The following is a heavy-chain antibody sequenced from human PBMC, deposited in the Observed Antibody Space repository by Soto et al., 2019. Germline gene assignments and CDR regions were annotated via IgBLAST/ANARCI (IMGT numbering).Heavy chain of an antibody. Sequence: QVQLQQWGAGLLKPSETLSLTCAVYGGSFSGYYWSWIRQPPGKGLEWIGEINHSGSTNYNPSLKRRVTISVDTSKNQFSLKLSPVTAAHTAVYYCARGQTVTGDNWYFDLWGRGTLVTVSS. D-gene: IGHD1-20*01. CDR1: GGSFSGYY. CDR2: INHSGST. J-gene: IGHJ2*01. CDR3: ARGQTVTGDNWYFDL. V-gene: IGHV4-34*01.